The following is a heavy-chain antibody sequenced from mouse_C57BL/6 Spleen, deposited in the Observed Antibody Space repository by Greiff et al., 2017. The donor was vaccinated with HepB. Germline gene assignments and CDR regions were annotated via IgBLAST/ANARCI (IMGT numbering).Heavy chain of an antibody. D-gene: IGHD1-3*01. CDR1: GYTFTDYN. Sequence: EVQLQQSGPELVKPGASVKMSCKASGYTFTDYNMHWVKQSHGKSLEWIGYINPNNGGTSYNQKFKGKATLTVNKSSSTAYMALRSLTSEDSAVYYCAKVMHKGYYYAMDYWGQGTSVTVSS. CDR2: INPNNGGT. J-gene: IGHJ4*01. CDR3: AKVMHKGYYYAMDY. V-gene: IGHV1-22*01.